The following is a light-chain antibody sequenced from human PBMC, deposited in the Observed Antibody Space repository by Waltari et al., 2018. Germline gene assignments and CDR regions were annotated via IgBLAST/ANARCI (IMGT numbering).Light chain of an antibody. CDR3: TSYTSSITYV. CDR2: EVN. CDR1: SSDVGGYNY. J-gene: IGLJ1*01. V-gene: IGLV2-14*01. Sequence: QSALTQPASVSGSPGQSITISCTGTSSDVGGYNYVSWYQQHPGKAPKLMIYEVNNRPSGVSDRFSGSNAGNTASRTISGLQAEDEADYYCTSYTSSITYVFGTGTKVTVL.